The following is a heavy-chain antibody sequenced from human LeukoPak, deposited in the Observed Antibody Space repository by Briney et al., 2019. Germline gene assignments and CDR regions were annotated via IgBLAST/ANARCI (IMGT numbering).Heavy chain of an antibody. D-gene: IGHD2-2*01. V-gene: IGHV1-69*01. CDR3: ARGKDIVVVPAATPLDAFDI. J-gene: IGHJ3*02. Sequence: ASVKVSFKASGGTFSSYAISWVRQAPGQGLEWMGGIIPIFGTANYAQKFQGRVTITADESTSTAYMELSSLRSEDTAVYYCARGKDIVVVPAATPLDAFDIWGQGTMVTVSS. CDR2: IIPIFGTA. CDR1: GGTFSSYA.